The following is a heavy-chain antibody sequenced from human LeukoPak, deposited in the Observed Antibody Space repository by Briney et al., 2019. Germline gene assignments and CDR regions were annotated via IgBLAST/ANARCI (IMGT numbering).Heavy chain of an antibody. J-gene: IGHJ4*02. V-gene: IGHV1-2*02. Sequence: ASVKVSCKTSGYTFTEYYIHWVRRAPGQGLEWLGWINPKTGGTNYSPKFQARVTMTRDTSSKTAYMELNRLRSDDTALYYCARTDYDLLSGYYIFDNWGQGTLVTVSS. CDR2: INPKTGGT. CDR3: ARTDYDLLSGYYIFDN. CDR1: GYTFTEYY. D-gene: IGHD3-3*01.